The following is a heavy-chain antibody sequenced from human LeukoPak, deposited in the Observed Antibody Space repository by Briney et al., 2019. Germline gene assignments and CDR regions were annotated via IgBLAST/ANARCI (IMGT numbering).Heavy chain of an antibody. V-gene: IGHV4-34*01. D-gene: IGHD6-13*01. Sequence: SETLSLTCAVYGGSFSGYYWSWIRQPPGKGLEWIGEINHSGSTNYNPSLKSRVTISVDTSKNQFSLKLSSVTAADTAVYYYASSSWSTGTSDYWGQGTLVTVSS. CDR2: INHSGST. J-gene: IGHJ4*02. CDR1: GGSFSGYY. CDR3: ASSSWSTGTSDY.